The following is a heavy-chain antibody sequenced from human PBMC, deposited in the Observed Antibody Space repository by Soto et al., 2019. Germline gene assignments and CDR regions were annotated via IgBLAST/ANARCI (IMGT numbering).Heavy chain of an antibody. V-gene: IGHV4-39*07. CDR1: GGSISSSRSY. CDR3: ARGGAGTTYYYYYMDV. J-gene: IGHJ6*03. Sequence: SATLSLTCNVSGGSISSSRSYWAWIRQPPGKGLEWIANIFYSGSTYYNPSLKSRVTISVDTSKNQFSLKLSSVTAADTAVYYCARGGAGTTYYYYYMDVWGKGTTVTVSS. D-gene: IGHD1-7*01. CDR2: IFYSGST.